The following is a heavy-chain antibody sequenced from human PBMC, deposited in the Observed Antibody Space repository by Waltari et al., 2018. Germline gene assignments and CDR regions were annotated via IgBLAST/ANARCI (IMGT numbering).Heavy chain of an antibody. J-gene: IGHJ4*02. CDR2: INHSGST. D-gene: IGHD5-18*01. CDR3: ARGGYSYGSWDY. CDR1: GGSFSGYY. V-gene: IGHV4-34*01. Sequence: QVQLQQWGAGLLKPSETLSLTCAVYGGSFSGYYWSLIRSPPRTGLEWIGEINHSGSTNYNPSLKSRVTISVDTSKNQFSLKLSSVTAADTAVYYCARGGYSYGSWDYWGQGTLVTVAS.